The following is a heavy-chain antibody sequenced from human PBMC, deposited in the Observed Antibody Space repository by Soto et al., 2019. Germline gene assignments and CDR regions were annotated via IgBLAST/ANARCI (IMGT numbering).Heavy chain of an antibody. CDR1: GFTFSSYG. J-gene: IGHJ4*02. CDR2: ISYDGSNK. Sequence: GGSLRLSCAASGFTFSSYGMHWVRQAPGKGLEWVAVISYDGSNKYYADSVKGRFTISRDNSKNTLYLQMSSLRAEDTAVYYYAKGSTTVFYWGQGTLVTVSS. CDR3: AKGSTTVFY. D-gene: IGHD4-17*01. V-gene: IGHV3-30*18.